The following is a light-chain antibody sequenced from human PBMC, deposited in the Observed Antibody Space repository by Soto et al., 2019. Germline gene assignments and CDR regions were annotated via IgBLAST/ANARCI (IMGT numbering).Light chain of an antibody. V-gene: IGKV3-15*01. CDR3: QQYNKWPLT. CDR2: HAS. CDR1: QSVSSN. Sequence: EIVMTQSPATLSVSPGERATLSCRASQSVSSNLAWYQQKPGQAPRLLIYHASTGATGIPARFSGSGSGTECTLTISSLQSEDFAVYYCQQYNKWPLTFGGGTKVEIK. J-gene: IGKJ4*01.